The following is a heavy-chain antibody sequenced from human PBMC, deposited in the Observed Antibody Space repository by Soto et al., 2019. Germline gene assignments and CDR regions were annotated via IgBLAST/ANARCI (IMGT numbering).Heavy chain of an antibody. V-gene: IGHV4-39*01. J-gene: IGHJ4*02. D-gene: IGHD4-17*01. CDR3: ARLPHYGDPKAGI. Sequence: SETLSLTCTVSGGSISSSGYYWGWIRQPPGKGLEWIGSINYGGSPYYNPSLKSQVTISVDTSKNQFSLKLSSVTAADTAVYYCARLPHYGDPKAGIWGRGTLVT. CDR1: GGSISSSGYY. CDR2: INYGGSP.